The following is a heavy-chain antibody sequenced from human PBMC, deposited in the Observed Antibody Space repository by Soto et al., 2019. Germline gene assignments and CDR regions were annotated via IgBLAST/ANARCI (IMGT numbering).Heavy chain of an antibody. CDR1: GGSFSNYY. CDR2: INHSGST. V-gene: IGHV4-34*01. J-gene: IGHJ5*01. D-gene: IGHD6-13*01. Sequence: QVQLQQWGAGLLKPSETLSLTCAVYGGSFSNYYWSWIRQPPGKGLECIGEINHSGSTNYNPSLKSRVTISVDTSKNQFSLNLSSVTAADTAVYYCARSGRQQLVQRNWFDSWGQGTLVTVSS. CDR3: ARSGRQQLVQRNWFDS.